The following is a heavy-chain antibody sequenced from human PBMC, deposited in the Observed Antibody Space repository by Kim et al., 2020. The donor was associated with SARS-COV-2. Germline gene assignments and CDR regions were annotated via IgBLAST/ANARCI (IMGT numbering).Heavy chain of an antibody. Sequence: GGSLRLSCVVSGINFQISWMSWVRKSPGKGLEWLGLIKAKTDREATDYAAPVEGRFAISRDDSKNTVYLQMNSLQSGDTAVYYCATGFYGAFHHWGSGT. J-gene: IGHJ4*01. CDR2: IKAKTDREAT. V-gene: IGHV3-15*01. D-gene: IGHD3-10*01. CDR1: GINFQISW. CDR3: ATGFYGAFHH.